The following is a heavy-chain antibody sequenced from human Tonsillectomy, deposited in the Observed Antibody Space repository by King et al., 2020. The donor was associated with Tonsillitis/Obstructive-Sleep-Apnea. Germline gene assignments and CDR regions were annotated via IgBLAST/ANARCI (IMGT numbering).Heavy chain of an antibody. D-gene: IGHD2-2*02. CDR3: AKDGCSSTSCYIWRVEYYFDY. CDR1: GFTFSSYG. V-gene: IGHV3-30*18. J-gene: IGHJ4*02. CDR2: ISYDGSNK. Sequence: VQLVESGGGVVQPGRSLRLSCAASGFTFSSYGMHWVRQAPGKGLEWVAVISYDGSNKYYADSVKGRFTISRDNSNKPLYLQMNSLGAEDTAVYYCAKDGCSSTSCYIWRVEYYFDYWGQGTLVTVSS.